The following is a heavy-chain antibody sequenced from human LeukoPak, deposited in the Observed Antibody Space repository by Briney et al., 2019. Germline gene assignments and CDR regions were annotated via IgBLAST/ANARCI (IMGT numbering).Heavy chain of an antibody. V-gene: IGHV4-39*02. CDR1: GGSISSSSYY. D-gene: IGHD2-2*01. J-gene: IGHJ5*02. CDR3: ARDCRSTSCRGGFAP. CDR2: IYYSGST. Sequence: SETLSLTCTVSGGSISSSSYYWGWIRQPPGKGLEWIGSIYYSGSTYYNPSLKSRVTISVDTSKNQFSLKLSSVTAADTAVYYCARDCRSTSCRGGFAPWGQGTLVTVSS.